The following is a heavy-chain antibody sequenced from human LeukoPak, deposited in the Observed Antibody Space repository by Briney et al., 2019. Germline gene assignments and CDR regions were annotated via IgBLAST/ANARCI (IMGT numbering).Heavy chain of an antibody. V-gene: IGHV4-30-4*01. Sequence: SETLSLTCTVSGDSISSGNYYWSWIRQPPGKGLEWIGNIYYTRSTSYNPSPKSRLTMSVDTSNNQFSLKLNSLTAADTAVYCCTRGRTPSDYWGQGTLVTVS. J-gene: IGHJ4*02. CDR3: TRGRTPSDY. CDR2: IYYTRST. D-gene: IGHD2-2*01. CDR1: GDSISSGNYY.